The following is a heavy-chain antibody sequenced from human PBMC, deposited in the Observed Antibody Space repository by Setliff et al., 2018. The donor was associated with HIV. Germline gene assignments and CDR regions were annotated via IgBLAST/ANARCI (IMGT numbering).Heavy chain of an antibody. J-gene: IGHJ2*01. CDR1: GASISNGSYY. CDR3: AGDKPGIYFKSRYFDL. Sequence: KTSETLSLTCTVSGASISNGSYYWSWIRQPAGKGLEWIGRMYTSGSTNYNPSLKSRVTISGDTSKNQFSLKLTSVTAADTAVYYCAGDKPGIYFKSRYFDLWGRGTLVTVSS. V-gene: IGHV4-61*02. CDR2: MYTSGST. D-gene: IGHD3-10*01.